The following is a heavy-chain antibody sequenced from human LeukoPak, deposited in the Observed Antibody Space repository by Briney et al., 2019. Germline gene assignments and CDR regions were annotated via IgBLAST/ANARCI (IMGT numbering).Heavy chain of an antibody. J-gene: IGHJ6*03. D-gene: IGHD3-10*01. V-gene: IGHV4-39*07. Sequence: PSETLSLTCSVSGGSISSRSYYWGWIRQPPGKGLEWIGSIYYSRSAYYNPSLKSRVTISVDTSKNQFSLKLSSVTAADTAVYYCARVCRKTMVREAYYYYYYMDVWGKGTTVTISS. CDR1: GGSISSRSYY. CDR2: IYYSRSA. CDR3: ARVCRKTMVREAYYYYYYMDV.